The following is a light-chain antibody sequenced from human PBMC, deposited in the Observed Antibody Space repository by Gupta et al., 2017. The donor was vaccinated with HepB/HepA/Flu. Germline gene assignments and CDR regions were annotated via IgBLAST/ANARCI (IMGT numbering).Light chain of an antibody. CDR1: QNISRW. CDR2: KAS. V-gene: IGKV1-5*03. CDR3: QQKNIYPCT. Sequence: IQMTQSPSTLSASVGDRVTISCRARQNISRWSAWYQQKPGKAPNLLIYKASTVERGVPSRFSGSGGGTEFTLTISSQQPDDFANYCCQQKNIYPCTFGQGTXMEIK. J-gene: IGKJ2*02.